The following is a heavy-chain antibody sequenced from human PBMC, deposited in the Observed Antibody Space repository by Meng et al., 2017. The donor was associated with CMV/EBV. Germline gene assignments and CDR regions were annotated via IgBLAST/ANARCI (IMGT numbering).Heavy chain of an antibody. Sequence: ETLSLTCAVYGDSFSNYFWNWVRQPPGKGLEWVSSISSSSYIYYADSVKGRFTTSRDNAKHSLYLQMNSLRAEDTAVYYCARRYLRDIVVVTHYYYGMDVWGQGTTVTVSS. CDR2: ISSSSYI. D-gene: IGHD2-2*01. CDR3: ARRYLRDIVVVTHYYYGMDV. CDR1: GDSFSNYF. V-gene: IGHV3-69-1*01. J-gene: IGHJ6*02.